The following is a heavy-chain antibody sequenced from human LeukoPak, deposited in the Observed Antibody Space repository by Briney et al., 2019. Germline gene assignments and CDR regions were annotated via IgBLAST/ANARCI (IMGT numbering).Heavy chain of an antibody. CDR2: IYYSGST. CDR3: ARGAPTTYYDFWNGYFDY. CDR1: GGSISSYY. J-gene: IGHJ4*02. V-gene: IGHV4-39*07. D-gene: IGHD3-3*01. Sequence: PSETLSLTCTVSGGSISSYYSVWIRQPPGKGLEWIGIIYYSGSTYYNPSLKSRVTISVDTSNNQFSLRLSSVTAADTAVYYCARGAPTTYYDFWNGYFDYWGQGTLVTVSS.